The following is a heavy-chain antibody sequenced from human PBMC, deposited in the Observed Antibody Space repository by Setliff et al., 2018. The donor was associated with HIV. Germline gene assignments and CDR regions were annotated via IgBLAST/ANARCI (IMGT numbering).Heavy chain of an antibody. CDR3: TTGDLLDF. J-gene: IGHJ4*02. CDR2: ITGSGDST. D-gene: IGHD2-21*01. CDR1: GFTFSSYA. Sequence: PGGSLRLSCAASGFTFSSYAMTWVRQAPGKGLEWVSSITGSGDSTYYANSVKGRFTISRDSSKNTLSLQMNSLRTEDTALYYCTTGDLLDFWGQGALVTVSS. V-gene: IGHV3-23*01.